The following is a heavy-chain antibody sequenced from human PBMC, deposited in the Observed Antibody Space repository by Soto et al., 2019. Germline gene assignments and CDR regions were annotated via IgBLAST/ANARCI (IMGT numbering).Heavy chain of an antibody. D-gene: IGHD6-13*01. J-gene: IGHJ4*02. CDR1: GGSVSSHY. Sequence: SETLSLTCEGSGGSVSSHYWNWIRQPPGKGLEWIGYIHYSGNTNQNPSLKSRVTMSIDTSKNQFSLNLNSVTAADTAVYYCARGLYSSSWYFDYWGQGTLVTVSS. CDR2: IHYSGNT. V-gene: IGHV4-59*02. CDR3: ARGLYSSSWYFDY.